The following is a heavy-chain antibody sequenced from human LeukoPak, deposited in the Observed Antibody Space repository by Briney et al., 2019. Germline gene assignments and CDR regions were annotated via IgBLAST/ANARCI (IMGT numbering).Heavy chain of an antibody. CDR2: IFHSGST. Sequence: SGTLSLTCAVSGDSISSSNWWTWVRQPPGKGLEWIGEIFHSGSTNYNPSLKSRVTVSVDKSKNQVSLKLRFVTAADTAVYYCARRYCRSTSCYAYYFDYWGQGTLVTVSS. D-gene: IGHD2-2*01. V-gene: IGHV4-4*02. CDR1: GDSISSSNW. J-gene: IGHJ4*02. CDR3: ARRYCRSTSCYAYYFDY.